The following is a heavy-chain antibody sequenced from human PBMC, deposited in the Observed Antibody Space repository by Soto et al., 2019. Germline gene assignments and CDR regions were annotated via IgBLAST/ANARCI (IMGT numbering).Heavy chain of an antibody. CDR2: INHSGST. CDR3: ARPWGSPAKNWFDP. V-gene: IGHV4-34*01. Sequence: SETLSLTCAVYGGSFSGYYWSWIRQPPGKGLEWIGEINHSGSTNYNPSLKSRVTISVDTSKNQFSLKLSSVTAADTAVYYCARPWGSPAKNWFDPWGQGTLVTAPQ. J-gene: IGHJ5*02. CDR1: GGSFSGYY. D-gene: IGHD3-16*01.